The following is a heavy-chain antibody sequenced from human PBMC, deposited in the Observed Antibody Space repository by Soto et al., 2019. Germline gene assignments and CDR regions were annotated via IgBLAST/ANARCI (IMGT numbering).Heavy chain of an antibody. V-gene: IGHV4-30-4*01. CDR3: GTMPIVVEPAPMDV. D-gene: IGHD2-2*01. Sequence: TSETLSLTCTVSGGSISSGDYYWSWIRHPPGKGLEWIGYIYYSGSTSYNASLKSRTSISADPSNNQFSLKLHSLTAADTAVYFCGTMPIVVEPAPMDVWGPGTSVTVSS. J-gene: IGHJ6*02. CDR2: IYYSGST. CDR1: GGSISSGDYY.